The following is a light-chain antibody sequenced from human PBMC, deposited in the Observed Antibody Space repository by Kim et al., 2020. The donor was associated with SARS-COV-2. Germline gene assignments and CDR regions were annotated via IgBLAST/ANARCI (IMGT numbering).Light chain of an antibody. CDR1: SNNVGNQG. V-gene: IGLV10-54*01. CDR2: RNN. CDR3: SAWDSSLNAVV. J-gene: IGLJ2*01. Sequence: QAGLTQPPPVSKDLRQTATLTCTGNSNNVGNQGAAWLQQHQGHPPKLLFYRNNNRPSGISERLSASRSGNTASLTITGLQPEDEADYYCSAWDSSLNAVVFGGGTQLTVL.